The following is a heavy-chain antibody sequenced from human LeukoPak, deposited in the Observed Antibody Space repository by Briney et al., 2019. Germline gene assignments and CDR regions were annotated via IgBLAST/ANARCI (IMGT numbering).Heavy chain of an antibody. CDR1: GGSISSGSYY. D-gene: IGHD3-16*02. Sequence: SGPTLVNPSQTLSLTCTVSGGSISSGSYYWSWIRQPAGKGLEWIGRIYTSGSTNYNPSLKSRVTISVDTSKNQFSLKLSSVNAADTAVFYCARRVWGSYRYTDFDYWGQGTLVTVSS. V-gene: IGHV4-61*02. CDR2: IYTSGST. CDR3: ARRVWGSYRYTDFDY. J-gene: IGHJ4*02.